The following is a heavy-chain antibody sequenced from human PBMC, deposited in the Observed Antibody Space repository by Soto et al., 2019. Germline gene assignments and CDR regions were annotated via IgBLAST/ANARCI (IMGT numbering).Heavy chain of an antibody. CDR3: ARDPITMVRGVIFDYYYYYGMDV. CDR1: GGSFSGYY. D-gene: IGHD3-10*01. Sequence: QVQLQQWGAGLLKPSETLSLTCAVYGGSFSGYYWSWIRQPPGKGLEWIGEINHSGSTNYNPSLKSRVTISVDTSQNQFSLKLSSVTAADTAVYYCARDPITMVRGVIFDYYYYYGMDVWGQGTTVTVSS. V-gene: IGHV4-34*01. J-gene: IGHJ6*02. CDR2: INHSGST.